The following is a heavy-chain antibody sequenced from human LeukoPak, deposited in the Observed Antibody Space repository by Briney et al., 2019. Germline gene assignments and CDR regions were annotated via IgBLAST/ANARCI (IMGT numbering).Heavy chain of an antibody. V-gene: IGHV1-2*02. D-gene: IGHD1-26*01. CDR2: INPNSGGT. J-gene: IGHJ4*02. CDR3: ARDLEWELLSQPFDY. Sequence: ASVKVSCKASGYTFTGYYMHWVRQAPGQGLEWMGWINPNSGGTNYAQKFQGRVTMTRDTSISTAYTELSRLRSDDTAVYYCARDLEWELLSQPFDYWGQGTLVTVSS. CDR1: GYTFTGYY.